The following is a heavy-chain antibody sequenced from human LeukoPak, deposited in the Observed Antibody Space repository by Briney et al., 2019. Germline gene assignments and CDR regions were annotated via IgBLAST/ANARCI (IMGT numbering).Heavy chain of an antibody. D-gene: IGHD3-3*01. Sequence: SETLSLTCSFSGYSISSGYYWGWIRQPPGQGLEWIGNIYHSGSTYYNPSLKSRVTISVDTSKDQFSLKLSSVTAADTAVYYCAGDFWSGYYFRDWGQGTLVTVSS. CDR2: IYHSGST. CDR3: AGDFWSGYYFRD. J-gene: IGHJ4*02. CDR1: GYSISSGYY. V-gene: IGHV4-38-2*02.